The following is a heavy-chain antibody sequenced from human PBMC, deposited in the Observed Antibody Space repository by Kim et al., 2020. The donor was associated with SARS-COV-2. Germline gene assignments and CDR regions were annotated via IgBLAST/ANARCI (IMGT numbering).Heavy chain of an antibody. CDR3: AKDVDGDNYGVFDY. V-gene: IGHV3-23*01. CDR2: IRSGGSEK. D-gene: IGHD3-16*01. CDR1: YMSFANYA. Sequence: GGSLRLSCEASYMSFANYAMSWVRLAPGKGREWVASIRSGGSEKGFAESVKGRFSIFRDTSKNMVVLEMNSLRVEDTAVYCCAKDVDGDNYGVFDYWGQGSLVTVAS. J-gene: IGHJ4*02.